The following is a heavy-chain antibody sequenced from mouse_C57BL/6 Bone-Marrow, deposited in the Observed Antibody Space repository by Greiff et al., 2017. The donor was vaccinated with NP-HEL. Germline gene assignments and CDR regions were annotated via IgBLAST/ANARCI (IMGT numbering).Heavy chain of an antibody. CDR1: GYTFTDYE. J-gene: IGHJ4*01. D-gene: IGHD1-1*01. Sequence: VQLQQSGAEPVRPGASVTLSCKASGYTFTDYEMHWVKQTPVHGLEWIGAIDPETGGTAYNQKFKGKAILTADKSSSTAYMELRSLTSEDSAVYYCTRSDYYYGSSLYYYAMDYWGQGTSVTVSS. CDR2: IDPETGGT. V-gene: IGHV1-15*01. CDR3: TRSDYYYGSSLYYYAMDY.